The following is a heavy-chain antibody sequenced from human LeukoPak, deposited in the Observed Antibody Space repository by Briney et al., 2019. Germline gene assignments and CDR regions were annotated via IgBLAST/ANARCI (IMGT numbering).Heavy chain of an antibody. D-gene: IGHD1-26*01. CDR3: AREYSGSYYPPAFDI. CDR1: GGTFSSYA. V-gene: IGHV1-69*10. CDR2: IIPILGTA. Sequence: GASVKVSCKASGGTFSSYAISWVRQAPGQGLEWMGGIIPILGTANYAQKFQGRVTITADKSTSTAYMELSSLRSEDTAVYYCAREYSGSYYPPAFDIWGQGTMVTVSS. J-gene: IGHJ3*02.